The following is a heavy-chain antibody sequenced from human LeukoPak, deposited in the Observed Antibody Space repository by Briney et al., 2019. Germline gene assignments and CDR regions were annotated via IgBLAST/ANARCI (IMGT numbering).Heavy chain of an antibody. J-gene: IGHJ6*02. CDR1: GGSISSYY. V-gene: IGHV4-59*08. D-gene: IGHD6-19*01. Sequence: SETLSLTCTVSGGSISSYYWSWIRQPPGKGLEWIGYIYYSGSTYYNPSLKSRVTISVDTSKNQFSLKLSSVTAADTAVYYCASSVAASPYYYGMDVWGQGTTVTVSS. CDR3: ASSVAASPYYYGMDV. CDR2: IYYSGST.